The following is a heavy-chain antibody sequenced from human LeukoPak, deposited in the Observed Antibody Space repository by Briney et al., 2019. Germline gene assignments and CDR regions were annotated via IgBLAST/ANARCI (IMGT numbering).Heavy chain of an antibody. D-gene: IGHD1-26*01. J-gene: IGHJ4*02. Sequence: PGGSLRLSCAASGLTVSSNYMTWVRQAPGKGLEWVSVIYSGGTTYYADSVEGRFTISRDTSRNTLYLQMNSLRAEDTAVYYCAAGGGMGYFDYWGQGTLVTVSS. V-gene: IGHV3-53*01. CDR3: AAGGGMGYFDY. CDR2: IYSGGTT. CDR1: GLTVSSNY.